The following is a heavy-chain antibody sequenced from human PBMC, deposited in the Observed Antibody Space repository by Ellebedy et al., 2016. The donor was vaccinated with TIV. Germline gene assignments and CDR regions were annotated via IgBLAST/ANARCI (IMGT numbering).Heavy chain of an antibody. CDR3: ARSTTVVTPFDY. CDR1: GYTFTSYG. Sequence: ASVKVSCXASGYTFTSYGISWVRQAPGQGLEWMGIINPSGGSTSYAQKFQGRVTMTRDTSTSTVYMELSSLRSEDTAVYYCARSTTVVTPFDYWGQGTLVTVSS. J-gene: IGHJ4*02. CDR2: INPSGGST. V-gene: IGHV1-46*01. D-gene: IGHD4-23*01.